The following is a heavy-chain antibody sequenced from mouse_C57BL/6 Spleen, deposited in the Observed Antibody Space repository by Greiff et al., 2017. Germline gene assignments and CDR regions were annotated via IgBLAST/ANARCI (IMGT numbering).Heavy chain of an antibody. CDR3: AIDWDGMDY. J-gene: IGHJ4*01. V-gene: IGHV1-81*01. D-gene: IGHD4-1*01. CDR1: GYTFTSYG. Sequence: VQVVESGAELARPGASVKLSCKASGYTFTSYGISWVKQRTGQGLEWIGEIYPRSGNTYYNEKFKGKATLTADKSSSTAYMELRSLTSEDSAVYFCAIDWDGMDYWGQGTSVTVSS. CDR2: IYPRSGNT.